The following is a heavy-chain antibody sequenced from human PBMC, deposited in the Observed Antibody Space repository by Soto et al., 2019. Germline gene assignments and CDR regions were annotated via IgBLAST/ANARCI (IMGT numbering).Heavy chain of an antibody. V-gene: IGHV3-7*03. CDR1: GFTFSSYW. D-gene: IGHD2-21*02. Sequence: PGGSLRLSCAASGFTFSSYWMSWVRQAPGKGLEWVANIKQDGSEKYYVDSVKGRFTISRDNAKSSLYLQMNSLRAEDTAVYYCARVSCGGDCYSYYYYYGMDVWGQGTTVTVSS. CDR3: ARVSCGGDCYSYYYYYGMDV. CDR2: IKQDGSEK. J-gene: IGHJ6*02.